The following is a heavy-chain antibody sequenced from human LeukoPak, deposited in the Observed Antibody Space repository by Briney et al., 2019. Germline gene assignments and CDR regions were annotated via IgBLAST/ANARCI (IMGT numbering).Heavy chain of an antibody. CDR1: GFTFSNYA. J-gene: IGHJ4*02. CDR3: AKGTYYDILTGVDY. CDR2: ISWNSGSI. Sequence: GGSLRLSCLPSGFTFSNYAMHWVRQAPGKGLEWVSGISWNSGSIGYADSVKGRFTISRDNAKNSLYLQMNSLRAEDMALYYCAKGTYYDILTGVDYWGQGTLVTVSS. D-gene: IGHD3-9*01. V-gene: IGHV3-9*03.